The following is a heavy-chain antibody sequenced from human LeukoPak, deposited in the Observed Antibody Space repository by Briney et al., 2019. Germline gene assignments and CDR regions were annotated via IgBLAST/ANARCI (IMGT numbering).Heavy chain of an antibody. V-gene: IGHV3-30-3*01. CDR1: GFTFSSYA. CDR2: ISYDGSNK. J-gene: IGHJ4*02. CDR3: ARESGWGSSGWSKGLDY. Sequence: QPGRSLRLSRAASGFTFSSYAMHWVRQAPGKGLEWVAVISYDGSNKYYADSVKGRFTISRDNSKNTLYLQMNSLRAEDTAVYYCARESGWGSSGWSKGLDYWGQGTLVTVSS. D-gene: IGHD6-19*01.